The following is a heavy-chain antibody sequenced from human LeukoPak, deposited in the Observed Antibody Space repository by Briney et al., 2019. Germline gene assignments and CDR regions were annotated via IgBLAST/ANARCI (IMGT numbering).Heavy chain of an antibody. J-gene: IGHJ4*02. V-gene: IGHV3-49*04. Sequence: PGGSLRLSCTASGFTFGDYAMSWVRQAPGKGLEWVGFIGSKAYSGTTEYAASVKGRFTISRDDSKSIAYLQMNSLKTEDTAVYYCTRDYYYDSSGYRTRPYWGQGTLVTVSS. D-gene: IGHD3-22*01. CDR3: TRDYYYDSSGYRTRPY. CDR1: GFTFGDYA. CDR2: IGSKAYSGTT.